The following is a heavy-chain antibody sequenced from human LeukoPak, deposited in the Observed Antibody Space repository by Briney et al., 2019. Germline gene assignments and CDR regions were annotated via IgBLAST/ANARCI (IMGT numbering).Heavy chain of an antibody. CDR2: ISGSAGGT. Sequence: GGSLRLSCGVSGITLSNYGMSWVRQAPGKGLEWVAGISGSAGGTNYADSVKGRFTISRDNSKNTLFLQMDRLRAEDTAVYFCAKRGVVVRVFLVGFHKEAYYFDSWGQGARVTVSS. CDR1: GITLSNYG. CDR3: AKRGVVVRVFLVGFHKEAYYFDS. V-gene: IGHV3-23*01. D-gene: IGHD3-16*02. J-gene: IGHJ4*02.